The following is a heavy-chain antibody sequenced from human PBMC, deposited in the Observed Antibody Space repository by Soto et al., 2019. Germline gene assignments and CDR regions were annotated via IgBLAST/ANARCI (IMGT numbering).Heavy chain of an antibody. CDR3: ARDAPGGAPY. Sequence: QVQLQESGPGLVKPSQTLSLTCTASGGSIIDGQTYWNWIRQHPERGLEWMRYTNYRGSTNYSPTLKSRILISIDTSKNQFSLRLPSVTAADTAVYYCARDAPGGAPYWGQGNLVTVSS. CDR2: TNYRGST. CDR1: GGSIIDGQTY. D-gene: IGHD1-26*01. J-gene: IGHJ4*02. V-gene: IGHV4-31*03.